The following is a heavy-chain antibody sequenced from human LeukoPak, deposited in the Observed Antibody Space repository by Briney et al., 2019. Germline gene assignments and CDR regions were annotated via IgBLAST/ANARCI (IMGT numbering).Heavy chain of an antibody. CDR3: ARDGSSGWYWVDY. Sequence: GVSLRLSCAASGFTFSSYGMHWVRQAPGKGLEWVAVIWYDGSNKYYADSVKGRFTISRDNSKNTLYLQMNSLRAEDTAVYYCARDGSSGWYWVDYWGQGTLVTVSS. CDR1: GFTFSSYG. CDR2: IWYDGSNK. J-gene: IGHJ4*02. V-gene: IGHV3-33*01. D-gene: IGHD6-19*01.